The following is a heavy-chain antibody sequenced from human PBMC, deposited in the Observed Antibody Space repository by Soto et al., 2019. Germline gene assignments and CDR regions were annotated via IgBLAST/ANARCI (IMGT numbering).Heavy chain of an antibody. V-gene: IGHV3-21*01. CDR1: GFTFSSYS. J-gene: IGHJ6*02. Sequence: GGSLRLSCAASGFTFSSYSMNWVRQAPGKGLEWVSSISSSSSYIYYADSVKGRFTISRDNAKNSLYLQMNSLRAEDTAVYYCAGAIMITFRPGRGMDVWGQGTTVTVSS. CDR2: ISSSSSYI. CDR3: AGAIMITFRPGRGMDV. D-gene: IGHD3-16*01.